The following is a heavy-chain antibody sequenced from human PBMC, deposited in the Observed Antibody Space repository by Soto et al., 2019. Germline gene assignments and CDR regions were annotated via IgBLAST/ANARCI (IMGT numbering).Heavy chain of an antibody. D-gene: IGHD1-26*01. V-gene: IGHV1-18*01. CDR2: INPYNGNT. Sequence: APVKGSCKASGYSYTSDVIRWVRKTTGQGLEWMGWINPYNGNTKYAQKLQGRVTMTADTSTSTAYMELRSLRSDDTAVYYCGRDAAVGVFDYWGQGTLVTVSS. J-gene: IGHJ4*02. CDR1: GYSYTSDV. CDR3: GRDAAVGVFDY.